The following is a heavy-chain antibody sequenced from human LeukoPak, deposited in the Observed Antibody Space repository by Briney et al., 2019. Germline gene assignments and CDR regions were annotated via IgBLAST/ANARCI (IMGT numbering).Heavy chain of an antibody. CDR1: GFTFSTYG. CDR2: IWHDGSSK. Sequence: GGSLRLSCAASGFTFSTYGVHWVRQAPGKGLEWVAVIWHDGSSKYYADSVKGRFLPSRDNSLNTVYLQMNSLRAEDTAVYYCARDSDYGDGFDYWGQGTLVTVSS. D-gene: IGHD4-17*01. V-gene: IGHV3-33*08. CDR3: ARDSDYGDGFDY. J-gene: IGHJ4*02.